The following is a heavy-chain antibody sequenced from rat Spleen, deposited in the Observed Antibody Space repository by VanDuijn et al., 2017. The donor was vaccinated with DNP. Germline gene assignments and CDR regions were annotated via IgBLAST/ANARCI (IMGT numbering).Heavy chain of an antibody. CDR3: TRQYFYSGDDNWFAY. CDR1: GFTFSNSG. CDR2: INTSGDRT. V-gene: IGHV5-19*01. D-gene: IGHD1-1*01. J-gene: IGHJ3*01. Sequence: EVQLVESGGGLVQPGRSLKLSCAASGFTFSNSGMHWIRQAPTKGLEWVASINTSGDRTYYSDSVKGRFTISRDNAKSSLYLQVNSLKSGDTATYYCTRQYFYSGDDNWFAYWGQGTLVTVSS.